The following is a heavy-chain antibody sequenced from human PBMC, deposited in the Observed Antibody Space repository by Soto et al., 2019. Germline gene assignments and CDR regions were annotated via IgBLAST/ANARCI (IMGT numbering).Heavy chain of an antibody. V-gene: IGHV3-11*05. CDR1: GFTFSDYH. J-gene: IGHJ6*02. D-gene: IGHD1-1*01. CDR3: ARRTGDV. CDR2: IHTYSSHT. Sequence: QVQLVESGGGLVKPGGSLRLSCAASGFTFSDYHMSWIRQAPGKGLVWVSHIHTYSSHTNYADSVKGRFTISRDDAQNSLYLQMSSLRVEDTAVYYCARRTGDVWGQGPTVTVSS.